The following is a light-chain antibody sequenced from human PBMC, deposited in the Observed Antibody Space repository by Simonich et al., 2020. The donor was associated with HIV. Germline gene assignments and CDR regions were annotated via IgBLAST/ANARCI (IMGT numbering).Light chain of an antibody. Sequence: EIVITQSPATLSVSPGERATLSCRASQSVSSNLAWYQQKPGQAPRLLIYGASTRANGIPARFSGSGSGTELTLTISSMQSEDFAVYYCQQYNNWTPWTLGQGTKVEIK. CDR3: QQYNNWTPWT. V-gene: IGKV3-15*01. CDR2: GAS. CDR1: QSVSSN. J-gene: IGKJ1*01.